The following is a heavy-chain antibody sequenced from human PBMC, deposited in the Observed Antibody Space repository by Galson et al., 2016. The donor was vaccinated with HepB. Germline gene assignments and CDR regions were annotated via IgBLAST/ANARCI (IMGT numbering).Heavy chain of an antibody. Sequence: SETLSLTCTVSGGSISSSSYYWGWIRQPPGKGLEWIGSIYYTGSTYYNPSLKSRVTLSVDTSKNQFSLKLSSVTAADTAVYYCARINGFGFSLGFDYWGQGTLGPVSS. CDR3: ARINGFGFSLGFDY. CDR1: GGSISSSSYY. CDR2: IYYTGST. D-gene: IGHD3-10*01. J-gene: IGHJ4*02. V-gene: IGHV4-39*01.